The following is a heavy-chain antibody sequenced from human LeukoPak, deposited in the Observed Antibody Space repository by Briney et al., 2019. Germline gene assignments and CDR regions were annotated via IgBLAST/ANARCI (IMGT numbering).Heavy chain of an antibody. Sequence: GASVKVSCKASGYTFTGYYMHWVRQAPGQGLEWMGRINPNSGGTNYAQKFQGRVTMTRDTFMSTAYMELSRLRSDDTAVYYCARGVRIGLAPLGTIGWFDPWGHGTPVTVSS. V-gene: IGHV1-2*06. J-gene: IGHJ5*02. CDR3: ARGVRIGLAPLGTIGWFDP. D-gene: IGHD1-1*01. CDR1: GYTFTGYY. CDR2: INPNSGGT.